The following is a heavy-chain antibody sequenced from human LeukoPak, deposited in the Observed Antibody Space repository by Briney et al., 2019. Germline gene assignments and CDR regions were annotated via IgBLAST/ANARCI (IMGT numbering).Heavy chain of an antibody. Sequence: SDTLSLTCAVSGYSISSSNWWGWIRQPPGKGLEWIGYIYYSGSTYYNPSFKGRVTMSVDTSKNQFSLKLNSVTAVDTAAYYCAKLGEDSSGYSNWFDPWGQGTLVTVSS. CDR1: GYSISSSNW. CDR2: IYYSGST. CDR3: AKLGEDSSGYSNWFDP. V-gene: IGHV4-28*01. J-gene: IGHJ5*02. D-gene: IGHD3-22*01.